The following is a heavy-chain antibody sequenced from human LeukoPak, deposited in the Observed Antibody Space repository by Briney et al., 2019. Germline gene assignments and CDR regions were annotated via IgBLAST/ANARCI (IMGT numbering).Heavy chain of an antibody. Sequence: SQTLSLTCTVSGGSISSGDYYWSWIRQPPGKGLEWIAYMYYSGSTYYNPSLKSRVTMSADTSKNQLSLKLSSVTAADTSVYYCARPYYYDSRIDPWGQGILVTVSS. D-gene: IGHD3-22*01. CDR3: ARPYYYDSRIDP. V-gene: IGHV4-30-4*01. J-gene: IGHJ5*02. CDR1: GGSISSGDYY. CDR2: MYYSGST.